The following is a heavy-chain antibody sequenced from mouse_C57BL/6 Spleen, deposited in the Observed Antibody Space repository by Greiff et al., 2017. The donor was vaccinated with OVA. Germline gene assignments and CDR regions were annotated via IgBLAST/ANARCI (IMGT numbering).Heavy chain of an antibody. CDR3: ARYDYDGKNWYFDV. J-gene: IGHJ1*03. D-gene: IGHD2-4*01. Sequence: QVQLQQSGAELASPGASVKLSCKASGYTFTSYGISWVKQRTGQGLEWIGEIYPRSGNTYYNEKFKGKATLTADKTSSTAYMELRSRTSEDSAVYFCARYDYDGKNWYFDVWGTGTTVTVSS. V-gene: IGHV1-81*01. CDR1: GYTFTSYG. CDR2: IYPRSGNT.